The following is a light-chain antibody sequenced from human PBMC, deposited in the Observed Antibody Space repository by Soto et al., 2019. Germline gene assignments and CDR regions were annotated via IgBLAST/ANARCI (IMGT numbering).Light chain of an antibody. CDR3: QQYYSSPYT. V-gene: IGKV4-1*01. CDR2: WAS. J-gene: IGKJ2*01. Sequence: DIVMTQSPDSLAVSLGERATINCKSSQTVLYSSDNRNYLAWYQQKPGQPPKLLIYWASLRESGVPDRFSGSGSGTDFTLTISGLQAEDVAVYYCQQYYSSPYTFGQGTKLEIK. CDR1: QTVLYSSDNRNY.